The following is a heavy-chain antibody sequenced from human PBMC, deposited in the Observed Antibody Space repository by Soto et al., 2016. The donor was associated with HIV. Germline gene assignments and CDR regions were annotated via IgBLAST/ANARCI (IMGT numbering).Heavy chain of an antibody. Sequence: EVQLVESGGGLVKPGGSLRLSCAASGFSFSKAWMSWVRQPPGKGLEWVGRIKSKTDGGSTDYAAPVKGRFTIPRDDSKNTLYLQMNSLKTEDTAVYYCTTHLYPTWGQGTLVTVSS. J-gene: IGHJ5*02. D-gene: IGHD3-16*01. CDR1: GFSFSKAW. V-gene: IGHV3-15*01. CDR3: TTHLYPT. CDR2: IKSKTDGGST.